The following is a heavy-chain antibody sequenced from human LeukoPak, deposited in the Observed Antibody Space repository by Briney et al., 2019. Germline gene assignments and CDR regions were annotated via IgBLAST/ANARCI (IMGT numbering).Heavy chain of an antibody. CDR2: INWNGGST. V-gene: IGHV3-20*04. CDR1: GFSFSSYA. CDR3: AKESRYYDFWSGYYTENWFDP. J-gene: IGHJ5*02. D-gene: IGHD3-3*01. Sequence: PGGSLRLSCATSGFSFSSYAMSWVRQAPGKGLEWVSGINWNGGSTGYADSVKGRFTISRDNAKNSLYLQMNSLRAEDTAVYYCAKESRYYDFWSGYYTENWFDPWGQGTLVTVSS.